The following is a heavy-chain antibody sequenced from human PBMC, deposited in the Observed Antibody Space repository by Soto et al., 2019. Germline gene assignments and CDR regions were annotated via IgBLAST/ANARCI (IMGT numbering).Heavy chain of an antibody. J-gene: IGHJ6*02. Sequence: VASVKVSCKASGYSFTDYHIHWVRQAPGQGLEWLGRINPKSGGTSTAQKFQGWVTTTTDTSISTASMELTRLTSDDTAIYYCARGDSTDCSNGVCSFFYNHDMDVWGQGTTVTVSS. CDR1: GYSFTDYH. CDR2: INPKSGGT. D-gene: IGHD2-8*01. CDR3: ARGDSTDCSNGVCSFFYNHDMDV. V-gene: IGHV1-2*04.